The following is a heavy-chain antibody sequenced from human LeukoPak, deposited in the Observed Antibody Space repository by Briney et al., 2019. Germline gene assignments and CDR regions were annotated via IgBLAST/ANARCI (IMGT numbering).Heavy chain of an antibody. Sequence: SETLSLTCTVSGGSISSGGYYWSWIRQHPGKGLEWIGYIYYSGSTYYNPSLKSRVTISVDTSKNQFSLKLSSVTAADTAVYYCAREEYYYDSSGHGLDYWGQGTLVTVSS. V-gene: IGHV4-31*03. D-gene: IGHD3-22*01. CDR1: GGSISSGGYY. CDR2: IYYSGST. CDR3: AREEYYYDSSGHGLDY. J-gene: IGHJ4*02.